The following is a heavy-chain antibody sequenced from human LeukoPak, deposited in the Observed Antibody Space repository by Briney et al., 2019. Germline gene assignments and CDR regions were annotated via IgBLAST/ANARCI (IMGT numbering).Heavy chain of an antibody. D-gene: IGHD4/OR15-4a*01. CDR1: GFTFSTYW. Sequence: GGSLRLSCAASGFTFSTYWMHWVRQAPGKGLVWVSRINTDGSSTNYADSVKGRFTISRDNAKNTLYLQMNSLRAEDTAVYYCVKESGFMVAPNSAFDIWGQGTMVTVSS. V-gene: IGHV3-74*01. CDR3: VKESGFMVAPNSAFDI. CDR2: INTDGSST. J-gene: IGHJ3*02.